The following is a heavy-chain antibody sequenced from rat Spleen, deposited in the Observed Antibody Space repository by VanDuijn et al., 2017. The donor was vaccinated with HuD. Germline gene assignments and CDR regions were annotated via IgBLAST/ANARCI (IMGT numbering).Heavy chain of an antibody. J-gene: IGHJ2*01. CDR1: GLSLTSNS. CDR2: IWSNGGT. V-gene: IGHV2-47*01. D-gene: IGHD1-5*01. CDR3: ARIDRYNWTY. Sequence: QVQLKESGPGLVQPSQTLSLTCTVSGLSLTSNSVSWIRQPPGKGLEWMGAIWSNGGTDYNSAIKSRLSISRDTSESQVFLKMNSLQTEDTAMYFWARIDRYNWTYWGQGVMVTVSS.